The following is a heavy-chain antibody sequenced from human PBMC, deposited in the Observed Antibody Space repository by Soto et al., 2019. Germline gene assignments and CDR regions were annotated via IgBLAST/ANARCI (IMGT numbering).Heavy chain of an antibody. V-gene: IGHV1-2*04. J-gene: IGHJ4*02. CDR3: ARATRDGDYMLGY. CDR1: GYTFTGYY. Sequence: QVQLVQSGAEVKKPGASVKVSCKASGYTFTGYYMHWVRQAPGQGLEWMGWINPNSGGTNYAQKVQGWVTMTRDTSISTAYMELSRLRSDDTAVYYCARATRDGDYMLGYWGQGTLVTVSS. D-gene: IGHD4-17*01. CDR2: INPNSGGT.